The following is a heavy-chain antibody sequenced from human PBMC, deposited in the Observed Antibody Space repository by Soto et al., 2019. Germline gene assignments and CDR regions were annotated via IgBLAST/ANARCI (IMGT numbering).Heavy chain of an antibody. CDR3: ARDGPIAAAGPQAFQH. V-gene: IGHV1-18*04. J-gene: IGHJ1*01. CDR1: GYTFTSYG. Sequence: GASVKVSCKASGYTFTSYGISWVRQAPGQGLEWMGWISAYNGNTNYAQKLQGRVTMTTDTSTSTAYMELRSLRSDDTAVYYCARDGPIAAAGPQAFQHWGQGTLVTVSS. CDR2: ISAYNGNT. D-gene: IGHD6-13*01.